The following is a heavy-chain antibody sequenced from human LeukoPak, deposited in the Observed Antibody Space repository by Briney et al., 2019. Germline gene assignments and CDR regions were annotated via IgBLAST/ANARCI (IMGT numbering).Heavy chain of an antibody. Sequence: SETLSLTCAVYGGSFSGYYRSWIRQPPGKGLEWIGEINHSGSTNYNPSLKSRVTISVDTSKNQFSLKLSSVTAADTAVYYCASLRLYGMDVWGQGTTVTVSS. D-gene: IGHD3-3*01. CDR3: ASLRLYGMDV. CDR1: GGSFSGYY. V-gene: IGHV4-34*01. CDR2: INHSGST. J-gene: IGHJ6*02.